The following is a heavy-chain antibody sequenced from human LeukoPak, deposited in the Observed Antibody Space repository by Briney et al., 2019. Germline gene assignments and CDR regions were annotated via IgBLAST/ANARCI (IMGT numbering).Heavy chain of an antibody. CDR2: IYSGGST. J-gene: IGHJ4*02. CDR3: ARGSYGSGNYYLDY. D-gene: IGHD3-10*01. CDR1: GFTVSSNY. V-gene: IGHV3-66*01. Sequence: GGSLRLSCAASGFTVSSNYMSWLRQAPGKGLEWVSVIYSGGSTNYADSVKGRFTISRDNSKNTLYLQMNSLRAEDTAVYYCARGSYGSGNYYLDYWGQGTLVTVSS.